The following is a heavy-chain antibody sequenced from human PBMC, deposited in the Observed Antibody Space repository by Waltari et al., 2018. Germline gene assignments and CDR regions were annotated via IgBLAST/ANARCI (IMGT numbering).Heavy chain of an antibody. V-gene: IGHV4-39*07. D-gene: IGHD1-26*01. CDR1: GGSVSLRTSY. J-gene: IGHJ4*02. CDR2: SYYSGST. Sequence: QLQLQESGPGLVKPSETLPLTCTVSGGSVSLRTSYWGWIRQPPGKGLEWIASSYYSGSTYYNPSLESRVTIAVDTSKKQFSLKLSSVTAADTAVYYCATVGARAYWGQGTLVTVSS. CDR3: ATVGARAY.